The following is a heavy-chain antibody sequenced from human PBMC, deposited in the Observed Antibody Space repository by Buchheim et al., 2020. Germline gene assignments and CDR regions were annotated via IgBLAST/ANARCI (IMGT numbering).Heavy chain of an antibody. Sequence: VQLVESGGGVVQPGRSLRLSCAASGFTFGTQSMNWVRQAPGKGLEWISYIISYGTTTYYADSVKGRFTISRDNAKNSLYLQMDSLRDEDTAVYYCTRGVGSYSAARHYFESWGQGTL. CDR2: IISYGTTT. V-gene: IGHV3-48*02. CDR3: TRGVGSYSAARHYFES. CDR1: GFTFGTQS. D-gene: IGHD3-10*01. J-gene: IGHJ4*02.